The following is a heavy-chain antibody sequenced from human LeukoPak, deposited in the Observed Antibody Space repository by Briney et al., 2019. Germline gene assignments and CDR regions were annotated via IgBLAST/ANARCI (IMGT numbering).Heavy chain of an antibody. V-gene: IGHV4-59*03. CDR2: IYYSGTT. Sequence: SETLSLTCTVSVGSISIYYWHWMRQPPGKGREWIGYIYYSGTTNYNPSLKSRVAISLDTSKNQFALSLSSVTTADTAVYYCAKVKGGYFYALDSWGQGTLVTVHS. D-gene: IGHD5-12*01. CDR3: AKVKGGYFYALDS. J-gene: IGHJ4*02. CDR1: VGSISIYY.